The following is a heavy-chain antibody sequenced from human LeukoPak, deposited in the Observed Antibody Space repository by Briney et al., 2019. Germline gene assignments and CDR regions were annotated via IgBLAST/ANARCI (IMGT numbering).Heavy chain of an antibody. J-gene: IGHJ4*02. V-gene: IGHV1-2*02. CDR3: ARVPSHILLWFGELLYPYFDY. D-gene: IGHD3-10*01. CDR1: GYTFTGYY. Sequence: ASVKVSCKASGYTFTGYYMHWVRQAPGQGLEWMGWINPNSGGTNYAQKFQGRVTMTRDTSISTAYMELSRLRSDDTAAYYCARVPSHILLWFGELLYPYFDYWGQGTLVTVSS. CDR2: INPNSGGT.